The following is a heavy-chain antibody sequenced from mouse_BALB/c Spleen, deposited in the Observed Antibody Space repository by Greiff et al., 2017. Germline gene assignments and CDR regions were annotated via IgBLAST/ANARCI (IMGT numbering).Heavy chain of an antibody. CDR1: GYTFSSYW. D-gene: IGHD3-3*01. CDR3: ARWGLGGAMDY. V-gene: IGHV1-9*01. J-gene: IGHJ4*01. CDR2: ILPGSGST. Sequence: VQRVESGAELMKPGASVKISCKATGYTFSSYWIEWVKQRPGHGLEWIGEILPGSGSTNYNEKFKGKATFTADTSSNTAYMQLSSLTSEDSAVYYCARWGLGGAMDYWGQGTSVTVSS.